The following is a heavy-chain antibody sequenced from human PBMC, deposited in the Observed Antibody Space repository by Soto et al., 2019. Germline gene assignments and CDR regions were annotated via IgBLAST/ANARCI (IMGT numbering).Heavy chain of an antibody. CDR1: GGSVSSSSYY. J-gene: IGHJ5*02. D-gene: IGHD6-19*01. V-gene: IGHV4-61*01. Sequence: SETLSLTCTVSGGSVSSSSYYWGWIRQPPGKGLEWIGYIYYSGSTNYNPSLKSRVTISVDTSKNQFSLKLSSVTAADTAVYYCARGSGIAVGHGLNWFDPWGQGTLVTVSS. CDR3: ARGSGIAVGHGLNWFDP. CDR2: IYYSGST.